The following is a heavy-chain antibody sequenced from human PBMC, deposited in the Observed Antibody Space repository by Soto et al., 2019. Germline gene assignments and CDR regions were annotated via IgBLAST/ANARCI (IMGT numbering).Heavy chain of an antibody. CDR1: VHSVYISSAG. J-gene: IGHJ6*02. V-gene: IGHV6-1*01. Sequence: SHSVSLTHAVSVHSVYISSAGCNASTQCPSRGLEWLRRTNDRTKWYNNYAVSVTSPINTTPDTSKTQFTLQLTSVTPEDTAVYYCATEGGSRWHYYGCFDAWGQGTMVTVSS. CDR2: TNDRTKWYN. CDR3: ATEGGSRWHYYGCFDA. D-gene: IGHD6-13*01.